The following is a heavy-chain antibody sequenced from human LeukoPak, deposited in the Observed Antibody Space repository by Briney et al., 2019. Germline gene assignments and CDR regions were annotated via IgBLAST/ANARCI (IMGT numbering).Heavy chain of an antibody. J-gene: IGHJ4*02. Sequence: PGGSLRLSCAASGFTFSSYAMHWVRQAPGKGLEWVTLISYDGSNKYYADSVKGRFTISRDNSKNTLYLQMNSLRAEDTAVYYCAKDLPHSGWGQGTLVTVSS. V-gene: IGHV3-30-3*01. CDR2: ISYDGSNK. CDR1: GFTFSSYA. CDR3: AKDLPHSG. D-gene: IGHD6-19*01.